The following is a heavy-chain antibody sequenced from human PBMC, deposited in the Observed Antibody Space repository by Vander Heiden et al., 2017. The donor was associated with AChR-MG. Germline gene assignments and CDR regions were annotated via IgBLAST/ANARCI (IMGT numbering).Heavy chain of an antibody. CDR2: IYRGGST. D-gene: IGHD5-18*01. CDR3: AVVYTYGSFDY. CDR1: GFTVSSNY. Sequence: EVQLVESGGGLIQPGGSRSLSCPASGFTVSSNYMSWVRQAPGKGLEWVSSIYRGGSTYDADSVKGRFTISRDNAKHTLYLKLNSMRVEDTAMYYCAVVYTYGSFDYWGQGTLVTVSS. J-gene: IGHJ4*02. V-gene: IGHV3-53*01.